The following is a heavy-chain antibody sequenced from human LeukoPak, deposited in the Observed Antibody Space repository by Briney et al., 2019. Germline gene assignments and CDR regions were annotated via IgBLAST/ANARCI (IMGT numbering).Heavy chain of an antibody. J-gene: IGHJ4*02. Sequence: SETLSLTCPASGGSVSRYCLSWVRQPQGNGLEWVWLSDNSGSTNYNPSLKSRVTISVDTSKNQFSLKLSSVTAADTAVYYCARVARRSGSYDGFSTVFDYWGQGTLVTVSS. D-gene: IGHD3-10*01. V-gene: IGHV4-59*02. CDR1: GGSVSRYC. CDR2: SDNSGST. CDR3: ARVARRSGSYDGFSTVFDY.